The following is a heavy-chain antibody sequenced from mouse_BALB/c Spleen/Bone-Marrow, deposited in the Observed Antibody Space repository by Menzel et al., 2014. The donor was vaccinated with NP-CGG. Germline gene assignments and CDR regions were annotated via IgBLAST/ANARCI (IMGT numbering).Heavy chain of an antibody. J-gene: IGHJ4*01. V-gene: IGHV5-6-5*01. Sequence: EVKLVESGGGLVKPGGSLKLSCAASGFTFSSYAMSWVRQTPEKRLEWVASISSGGSTYYPDSVKGRFTISRDNARNILCLQMSSLRSEDTAMYYCAREEYGQKVYAMDYWGQGTSVTVSS. CDR1: GFTFSSYA. D-gene: IGHD2-10*02. CDR2: ISSGGST. CDR3: AREEYGQKVYAMDY.